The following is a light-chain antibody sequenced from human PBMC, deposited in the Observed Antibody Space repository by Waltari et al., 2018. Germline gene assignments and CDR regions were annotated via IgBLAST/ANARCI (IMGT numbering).Light chain of an antibody. Sequence: QSALTQPRPVSGSPGQSVTISCTGTSSDVGGFNYVSWYQQHPGKAPKLMIYDVNKRPSGVPDRFSGSKSGNTASLTIFGLQAEDEADYYCCSYAGSPYVFGTGTKVTVL. CDR3: CSYAGSPYV. J-gene: IGLJ1*01. CDR2: DVN. V-gene: IGLV2-11*01. CDR1: SSDVGGFNY.